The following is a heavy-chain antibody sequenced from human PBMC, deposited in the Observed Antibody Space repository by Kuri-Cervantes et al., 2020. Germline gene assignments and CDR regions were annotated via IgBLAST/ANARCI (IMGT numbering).Heavy chain of an antibody. V-gene: IGHV4-38-2*02. J-gene: IGHJ5*02. CDR2: IPYTGRT. D-gene: IGHD6-6*01. CDR1: DYSISNDSS. Sequence: SDTLSLICTLLDYSISNDSSWVWIRQPPGKGLESIGIIPYTGRTCNNPSLKSRVTMSVDTSKNHLSLELTSVTAADTAVYFCARYLGAGRRNWFDAWGQGTLVTVSS. CDR3: ARYLGAGRRNWFDA.